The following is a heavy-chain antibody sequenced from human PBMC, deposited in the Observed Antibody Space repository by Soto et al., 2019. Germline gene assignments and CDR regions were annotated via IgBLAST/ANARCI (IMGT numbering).Heavy chain of an antibody. CDR1: GFSFSSYN. CDR3: ARSLWTHRSPGSTNDY. J-gene: IGHJ4*02. CDR2: ISSSGNTI. V-gene: IGHV3-48*01. Sequence: EVQVVESGGGLVQPGGSLRLSCAASGFSFSSYNMNWVRQAPGKGLEWVSYISSSGNTIFYTNSVKGRFTISRDNAKHSLYLQMNNLRAEDTAVYYCARSLWTHRSPGSTNDYWGQGTLVNVSS. D-gene: IGHD1-1*01.